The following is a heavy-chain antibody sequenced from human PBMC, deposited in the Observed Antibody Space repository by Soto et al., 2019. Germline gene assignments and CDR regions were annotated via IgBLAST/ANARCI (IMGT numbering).Heavy chain of an antibody. CDR2: INHSGST. CDR1: GGSFSGYY. J-gene: IGHJ4*02. V-gene: IGHV4-34*01. CDR3: ASSRPAEY. Sequence: QVQLQQWGAGLLKPSETLSLTFAVYGGSFSGYYWSWTRQPPGKGLEWNGEINHSGSTNYNPSLKSRVTISVDTSKNQFSLKLSSVTAADTAVYYCASSRPAEYWGQGTLVTVSS.